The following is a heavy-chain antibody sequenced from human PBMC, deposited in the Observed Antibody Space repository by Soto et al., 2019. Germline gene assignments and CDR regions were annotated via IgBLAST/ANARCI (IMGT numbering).Heavy chain of an antibody. CDR1: GYTFTSYY. Sequence: ASVKVSCKASGYTFTSYYMHWVRQAPGQGLEWMGIINPSGGSTSYAQKFQGRVTMTRDTSTSTVYMELSSLRVEDTAVYYCARDPREKNGVDVWGQGTTVTVSS. CDR3: ARDPREKNGVDV. J-gene: IGHJ6*02. V-gene: IGHV1-46*01. CDR2: INPSGGST.